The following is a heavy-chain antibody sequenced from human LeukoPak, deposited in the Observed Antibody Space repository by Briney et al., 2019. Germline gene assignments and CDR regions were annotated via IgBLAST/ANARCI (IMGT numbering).Heavy chain of an antibody. V-gene: IGHV3-23*01. CDR1: GLTFSSYA. J-gene: IGHJ4*02. Sequence: GGSLRLSCAASGLTFSSYAMSWVRQAPGKGLEWVSVISDSGGSTLYADSVKGRFTISRDNSKNTLYLQMNSLRAEDTAVYYCATSIRSGWNYFDYWGQGTLVTVSS. D-gene: IGHD6-19*01. CDR2: ISDSGGST. CDR3: ATSIRSGWNYFDY.